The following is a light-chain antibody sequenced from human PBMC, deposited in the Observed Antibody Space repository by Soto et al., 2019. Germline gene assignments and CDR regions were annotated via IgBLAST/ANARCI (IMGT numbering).Light chain of an antibody. CDR3: SSYTSSSTLGV. V-gene: IGLV2-14*01. Sequence: QSVVPQLASVCRSRWPSVALYCTGTSSDVGGYNYVSWYQQHPGKAPKLMIYDVSNRPSGVSNRFSGSKSGNTASLTISGLQAEDEADYYCSSYTSSSTLGVFGTGTKVTVL. J-gene: IGLJ1*01. CDR1: SSDVGGYNY. CDR2: DVS.